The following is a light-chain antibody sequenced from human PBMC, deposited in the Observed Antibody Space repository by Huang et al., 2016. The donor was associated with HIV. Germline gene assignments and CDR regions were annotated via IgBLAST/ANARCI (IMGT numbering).Light chain of an antibody. CDR2: DAS. Sequence: EIVLTQSPATLSLSPGERATLSCRASQSVSSYLAWCQQKPGQAPRRLIYDASNRATGIPARFSGSGSGTDFTLTISSLEPEDFAVYYCQQRSNWRTFGQGTRLEIK. CDR1: QSVSSY. V-gene: IGKV3-11*01. J-gene: IGKJ5*01. CDR3: QQRSNWRT.